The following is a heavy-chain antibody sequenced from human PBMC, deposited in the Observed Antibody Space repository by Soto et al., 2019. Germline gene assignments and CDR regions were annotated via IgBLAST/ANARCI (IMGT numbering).Heavy chain of an antibody. CDR3: AKRGVDTFGLSY. Sequence: GGSLRLSCAVSGFTFSSFWMHWVRQAPGEGLVWVSRINTDGSSTSYADSVKGRFTISRDNAKNTLYLPMNSLRVEDTAMYYCAKRGVDTFGLSYWGQGILVSVS. CDR1: GFTFSSFW. J-gene: IGHJ4*02. V-gene: IGHV3-74*01. CDR2: INTDGSST. D-gene: IGHD3-10*01.